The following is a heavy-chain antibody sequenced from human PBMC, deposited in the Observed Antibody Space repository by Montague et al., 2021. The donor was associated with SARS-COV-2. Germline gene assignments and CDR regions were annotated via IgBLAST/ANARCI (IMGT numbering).Heavy chain of an antibody. Sequence: SLSLSFAASGFSFSDYYMTWIRQAPGKGLEWVSYISSGGLSIYYSDSVKGRFTISRDNANKTLFLQMNSLRAEDTAVYYCARRGKAITVPYFDYWGQGTPVAVSS. V-gene: IGHV3-11*01. CDR1: GFSFSDYY. J-gene: IGHJ4*02. CDR3: ARRGKAITVPYFDY. D-gene: IGHD3-3*01. CDR2: ISSGGLSI.